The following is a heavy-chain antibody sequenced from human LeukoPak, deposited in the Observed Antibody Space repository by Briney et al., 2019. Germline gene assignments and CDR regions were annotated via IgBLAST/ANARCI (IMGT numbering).Heavy chain of an antibody. V-gene: IGHV1-2*02. Sequence: ASVKVSCKASGYTFTGYYRHWVRQAPGQGLEWMGWINPNSGGTNYAQKFQGRVTMTRDTSISTAYMELSRLRSDDTAVYYCARAFVAAGPRGVDYWGQGTLVTVSS. J-gene: IGHJ4*02. D-gene: IGHD3-10*01. CDR1: GYTFTGYY. CDR3: ARAFVAAGPRGVDY. CDR2: INPNSGGT.